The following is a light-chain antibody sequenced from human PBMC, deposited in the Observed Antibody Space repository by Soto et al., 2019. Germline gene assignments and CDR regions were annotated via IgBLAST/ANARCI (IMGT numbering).Light chain of an antibody. Sequence: EIVLTQSPGTLSLSPGDSATLSCRASQSVSSTFLAWYQHKPGRPPRLLIHGASSRATGIPDRFTGSGSGTDFTLTISRLEPEDFAVYYCQQYGSSPIFSFGPGTKVDIK. V-gene: IGKV3-20*01. J-gene: IGKJ3*01. CDR1: QSVSSTF. CDR3: QQYGSSPIFS. CDR2: GAS.